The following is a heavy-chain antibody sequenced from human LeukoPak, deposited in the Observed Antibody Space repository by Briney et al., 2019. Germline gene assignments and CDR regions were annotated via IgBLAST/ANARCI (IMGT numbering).Heavy chain of an antibody. CDR1: GFSLSTSGMC. CDR2: IYWDDDK. CDR3: AHRRGYQFDY. Sequence: ESGPALVKPTQTLTLTCTFSGFSLSTSGMCVTWIRQPPGKALEWLALIYWDDDKRYSPSVKSRLTITKDTSKNQVVLTMSNMDPVDTATYFCAHRRGYQFDYWGQGTLVTVSS. J-gene: IGHJ4*02. D-gene: IGHD2-2*01. V-gene: IGHV2-5*08.